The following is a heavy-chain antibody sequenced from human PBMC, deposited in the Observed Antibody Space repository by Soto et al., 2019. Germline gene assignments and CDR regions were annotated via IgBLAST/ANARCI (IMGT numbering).Heavy chain of an antibody. CDR2: IYPGDSDT. V-gene: IGHV5-51*01. J-gene: IGHJ6*02. CDR1: VYSFTSYW. CDR3: ASHTIAALGYYGMDV. D-gene: IGHD6-6*01. Sequence: PGESLKISCKGSVYSFTSYWIGWVRQMPGKGLEWMGIIYPGDSDTRYSPSFQGQVTISADKSISTAYLQWSSLKASDTAMYYCASHTIAALGYYGMDVWGQGTTVTVSS.